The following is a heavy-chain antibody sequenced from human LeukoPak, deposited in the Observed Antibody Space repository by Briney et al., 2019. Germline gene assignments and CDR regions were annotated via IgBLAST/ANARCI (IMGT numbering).Heavy chain of an antibody. V-gene: IGHV1-46*01. D-gene: IGHD3-22*01. J-gene: IGHJ4*02. CDR3: ARDNYYDSSGYH. CDR2: INPSGGST. Sequence: ASVKVSCKASGGTFSSYAISWVRQAPGQGLEWMGIINPSGGSTSYAQKFQGRVTMTRDTSTSTIYMELSSLRSEDTAVYYCARDNYYDSSGYHWGQGTLVTVSS. CDR1: GGTFSSYA.